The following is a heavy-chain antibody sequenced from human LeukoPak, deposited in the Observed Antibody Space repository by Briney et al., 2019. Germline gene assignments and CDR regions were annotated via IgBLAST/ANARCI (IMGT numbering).Heavy chain of an antibody. J-gene: IGHJ6*03. CDR3: ARVPSVTISGVVNNYYYYYMDV. V-gene: IGHV1-8*01. CDR1: GYTFTSYD. CDR2: MNPNSGNT. D-gene: IGHD3-3*01. Sequence: ASVKVSCKASGYTFTSYDINWVRQATGQGLEWMGWMNPNSGNTGYAQKFQGRVTMTRNTSISTAYMELSSLRSEDTAVYYCARVPSVTISGVVNNYYYYYMDVWGKGTTVTVSS.